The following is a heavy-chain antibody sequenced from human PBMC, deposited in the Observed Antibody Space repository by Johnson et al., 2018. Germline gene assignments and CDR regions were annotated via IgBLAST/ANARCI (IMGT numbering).Heavy chain of an antibody. CDR1: GFTIRNFW. V-gene: IGHV3-74*01. CDR3: AREFGGGMDV. CDR2: INSDGRTT. Sequence: VQLQESGGGLVQPGGSLRLSCTASGFTIRNFWMHWVRQAPGKGLVWVSNINSDGRTTHYADTAKGRFTVSRENAKNTLDLQMNSLRAEDTAVYDCAREFGGGMDVWGQGTTLTVSS. J-gene: IGHJ6*02. D-gene: IGHD3-16*01.